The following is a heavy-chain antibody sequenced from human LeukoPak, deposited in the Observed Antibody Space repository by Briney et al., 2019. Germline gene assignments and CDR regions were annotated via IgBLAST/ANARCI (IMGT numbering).Heavy chain of an antibody. CDR1: GGTFSSYA. CDR3: AGGGVTMVVMGYFDY. J-gene: IGHJ4*02. V-gene: IGHV1-69*05. D-gene: IGHD4-23*01. CDR2: IIPIFGTA. Sequence: ASVKVSCKASGGTFSSYAISWVRQAPGQGLEWMGGIIPIFGTANYAQKFQGRVTITTDESTSTAYMELSSLRSEDTAVYYCAGGGVTMVVMGYFDYWGQGTLVTVSS.